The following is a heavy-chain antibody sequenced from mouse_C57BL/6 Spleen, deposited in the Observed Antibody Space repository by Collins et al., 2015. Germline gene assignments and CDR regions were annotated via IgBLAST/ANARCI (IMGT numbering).Heavy chain of an antibody. CDR1: GYTFTSYW. CDR2: IDPSDSYT. Sequence: QVQLQQPGAELVKPGASVKLFCKASGYTFTSYWMQWVKQRPGQGLEWIGEIDPSDSYTNYNQKFKGKATLTVDTSSSTAYMQLSSLTSEDSAVYYCARSFTTVEAWFAYWGQGTLVTVSA. J-gene: IGHJ3*01. V-gene: IGHV1-50*01. D-gene: IGHD1-1*01. CDR3: ARSFTTVEAWFAY.